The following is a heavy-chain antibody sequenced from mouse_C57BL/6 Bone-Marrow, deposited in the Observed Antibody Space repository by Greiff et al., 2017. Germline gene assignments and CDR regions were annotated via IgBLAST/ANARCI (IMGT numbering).Heavy chain of an antibody. CDR1: GFTFSDYG. V-gene: IGHV5-15*01. CDR2: ISNLAYSI. J-gene: IGHJ4*01. Sequence: EVQLMESGGGLVQPGGSLKLSCAASGFTFSDYGMAWVRQAPRKGPEWVAFISNLAYSIYYADTVTGRFTISRENAKNTLYLEMSSLRSEDTAMYYCARHYSNPYYAMDYWGQGTSVTVSS. CDR3: ARHYSNPYYAMDY. D-gene: IGHD2-5*01.